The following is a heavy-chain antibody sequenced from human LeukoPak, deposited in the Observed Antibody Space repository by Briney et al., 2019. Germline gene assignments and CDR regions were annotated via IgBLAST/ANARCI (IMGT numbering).Heavy chain of an antibody. D-gene: IGHD3-22*01. Sequence: SETLSLTCTVSGGSISGFYWSWIRQPPGKGLESIGYIYYSGSTNFNPSLKSRVTISVDTSKNQFSLKLSSVTAADTAVYYCARVPIDYYDSSGYFTHFNYWGQGTLVTVSS. V-gene: IGHV4-59*08. CDR3: ARVPIDYYDSSGYFTHFNY. CDR1: GGSISGFY. J-gene: IGHJ4*02. CDR2: IYYSGST.